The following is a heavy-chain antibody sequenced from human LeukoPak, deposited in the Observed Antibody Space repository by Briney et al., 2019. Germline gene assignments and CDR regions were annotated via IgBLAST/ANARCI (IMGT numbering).Heavy chain of an antibody. CDR2: ISSSSSYI. CDR1: GFTFSSYS. D-gene: IGHD6-19*01. J-gene: IGHJ4*02. CDR3: AFNSGYSSAWSPDY. V-gene: IGHV3-21*01. Sequence: GGSLRLSCAASGFTFSSYSMDWVRQAPGKGLEWVSSISSSSSYIYYADSVKGRFTISRDNAKNSLYLQMNSLRAEDTAVYYCAFNSGYSSAWSPDYWGQGTLVTVSS.